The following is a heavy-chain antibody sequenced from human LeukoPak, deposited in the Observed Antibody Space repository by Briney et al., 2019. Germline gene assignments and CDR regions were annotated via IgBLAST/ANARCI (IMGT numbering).Heavy chain of an antibody. V-gene: IGHV4-34*01. J-gene: IGHJ4*02. CDR3: ARDPVYSSSSYFDY. Sequence: SETLSLTCAVYGGSLSGYYWRWIRQPPGERLEWRGEINHSGSTNYHPSLKSRVTISVDTSKNQFSLKLSSVTAADTAVYYCARDPVYSSSSYFDYWGQGTLVTVSS. CDR1: GGSLSGYY. D-gene: IGHD6-6*01. CDR2: INHSGST.